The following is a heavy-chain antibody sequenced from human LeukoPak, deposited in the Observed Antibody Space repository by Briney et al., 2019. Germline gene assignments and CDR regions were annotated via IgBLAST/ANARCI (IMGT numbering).Heavy chain of an antibody. CDR2: IYSDNT. CDR3: ARRAGAYSHPYDY. J-gene: IGHJ4*02. D-gene: IGHD4/OR15-4a*01. V-gene: IGHV3-53*01. Sequence: GGSLRLSCTVSGFTVSSNSMSWVRQAPGKGLEWVSFIYSDNTHYSDSVKGRFTISRDNSQNTLYLQMNSLRAEDTAVYYCARRAGAYSHPYDYWGQGTLVTVSS. CDR1: GFTVSSNS.